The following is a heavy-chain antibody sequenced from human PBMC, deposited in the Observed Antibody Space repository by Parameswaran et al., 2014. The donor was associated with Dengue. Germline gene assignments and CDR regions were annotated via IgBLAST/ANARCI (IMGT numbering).Heavy chain of an antibody. D-gene: IGHD2/OR15-2a*01. J-gene: IGHJ1*01. V-gene: IGHV4-34*01. CDR3: ARGTLQYFQH. CDR2: INHSGST. Sequence: RWIRQPPGKGLEWIGEINHSGSTNYNPSLKSRVTISVDTSKNQFSLKLSSVTAADTAVYYCARGTLQYFQHWGQGTLVTVSS.